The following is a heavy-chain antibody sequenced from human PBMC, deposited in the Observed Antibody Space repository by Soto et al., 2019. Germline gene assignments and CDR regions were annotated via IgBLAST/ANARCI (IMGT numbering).Heavy chain of an antibody. Sequence: EVQLVESGGGLVQTGRSLRLSCAASGFTFDDYAMHWVRQAPGKGLEWVSGISWNSGSIGYADSVKGRFTISRDNAKNSLYLQMNSLRAEDTALYYCAKEGLRPTLSGMDVWGQGTTVTVSS. CDR2: ISWNSGSI. CDR1: GFTFDDYA. D-gene: IGHD5-12*01. V-gene: IGHV3-9*01. J-gene: IGHJ6*02. CDR3: AKEGLRPTLSGMDV.